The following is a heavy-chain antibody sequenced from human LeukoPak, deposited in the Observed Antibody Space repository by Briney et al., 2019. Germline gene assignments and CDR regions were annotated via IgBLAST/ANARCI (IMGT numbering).Heavy chain of an antibody. V-gene: IGHV3-21*01. Sequence: PGGSLRLSCAASGFTFSSYSMTWVRQAPGKGLEWVSSISSSSSYIYYADSVKGRFTISRDNAKNSLYLQMNSLRAEDTAVYYCARERGGRIGYYYGMDVWGQGTTVTVSS. D-gene: IGHD2-15*01. J-gene: IGHJ6*02. CDR3: ARERGGRIGYYYGMDV. CDR2: ISSSSSYI. CDR1: GFTFSSYS.